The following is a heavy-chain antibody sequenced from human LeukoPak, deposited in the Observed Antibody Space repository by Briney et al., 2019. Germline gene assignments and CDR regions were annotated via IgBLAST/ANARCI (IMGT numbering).Heavy chain of an antibody. J-gene: IGHJ3*02. D-gene: IGHD3-22*01. V-gene: IGHV3-30-3*01. CDR3: ARVRYYYDSSGYSGDAFDI. Sequence: GGSLRLSCAASGFTSSSYAMHWVRQAPGKGLEWVAVISYDGSNKYYADSVKGRFTISRDNSKNTLYLQMNSLRAEDTAVYYCARVRYYYDSSGYSGDAFDIWGQGTMVTVSS. CDR1: GFTSSSYA. CDR2: ISYDGSNK.